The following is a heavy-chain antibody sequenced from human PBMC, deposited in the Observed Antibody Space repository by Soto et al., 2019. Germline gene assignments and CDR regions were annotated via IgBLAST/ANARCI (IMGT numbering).Heavy chain of an antibody. CDR2: IIPIFGTA. CDR1: GGTFSSYA. J-gene: IGHJ6*02. D-gene: IGHD5-12*01. CDR3: AREKRGPSYYYYYRMDV. V-gene: IGHV1-69*06. Sequence: SVKVSCKASGGTFSSYAISWVRQAPGQGLEWMGGIIPIFGTANYAQKFQGRVTITADKSTSTAYMELSSLRSEDTAVYYCAREKRGPSYYYYYRMDVWGQGTTVTVSS.